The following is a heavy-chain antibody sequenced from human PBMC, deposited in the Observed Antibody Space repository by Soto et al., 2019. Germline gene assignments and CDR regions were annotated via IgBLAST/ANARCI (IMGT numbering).Heavy chain of an antibody. D-gene: IGHD2-2*02. CDR1: GFTFSSYG. Sequence: ESGGGVVQPGRSLRLSCAASGFTFSSYGMHWVRQAPGKGLEWVAVIWYDGSNKYYADSVKGRFTISRDNSKNTLYLQMNSLRAEDTAVYYCATDTGYCSSTSCYKYYYYGMDVWGQGTTVTVSS. V-gene: IGHV3-33*01. CDR2: IWYDGSNK. J-gene: IGHJ6*02. CDR3: ATDTGYCSSTSCYKYYYYGMDV.